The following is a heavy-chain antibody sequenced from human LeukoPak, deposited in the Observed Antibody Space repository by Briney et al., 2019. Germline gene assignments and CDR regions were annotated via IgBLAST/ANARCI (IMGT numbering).Heavy chain of an antibody. D-gene: IGHD2-2*01. CDR3: ARDPHCSSSRCPFDY. Sequence: PSETLSLTCAVSAGSISSSDWWSWVLQPPGKGLEWIGYIYQTESPKYSASLQSRVTISLDRSKNQFSLKLTSVTAADTAVYYCARDPHCSSSRCPFDYWGQGALVTVSS. J-gene: IGHJ4*02. CDR2: IYQTESP. V-gene: IGHV4-4*02. CDR1: AGSISSSDW.